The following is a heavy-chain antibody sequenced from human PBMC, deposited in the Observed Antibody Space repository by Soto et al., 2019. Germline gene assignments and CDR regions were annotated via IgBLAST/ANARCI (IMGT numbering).Heavy chain of an antibody. J-gene: IGHJ6*02. D-gene: IGHD3-10*01. V-gene: IGHV3-64*04. CDR2: ISSDGGST. Sequence: GGSLRLSCSASGFTFSSYAMHWVRQAPGKGLEYVSAISSDGGSTDYADSVKGRFTISRDDSKGILYVQMNSLQTDDTGVYYCSHAPGRRGYYGMDVWGQGTTVTVS. CDR3: SHAPGRRGYYGMDV. CDR1: GFTFSSYA.